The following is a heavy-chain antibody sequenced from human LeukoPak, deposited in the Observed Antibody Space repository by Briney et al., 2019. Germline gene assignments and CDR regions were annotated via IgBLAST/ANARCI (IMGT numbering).Heavy chain of an antibody. CDR3: ARLQFSRSGPPDY. CDR2: IYHSGST. J-gene: IGHJ4*02. V-gene: IGHV4-30-2*03. D-gene: IGHD2-15*01. Sequence: SQTLSLTRAVSGGSISSGGYSWSWIRQPPGKGLEWIGYIYHSGSTYYNPSLKSRVTISVDTSKNQFSLKLSSVTAADTAVYYCARLQFSRSGPPDYWGQGTLVTVSS. CDR1: GGSISSGGYS.